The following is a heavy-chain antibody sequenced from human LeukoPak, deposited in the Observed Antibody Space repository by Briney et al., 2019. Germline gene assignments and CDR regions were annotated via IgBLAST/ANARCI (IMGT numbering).Heavy chain of an antibody. CDR1: GGSFSGYY. CDR2: INHSGST. D-gene: IGHD3-10*01. J-gene: IGHJ4*02. Sequence: SETLSLTCTVYGGSFSGYYWSWIRQPPGKGLEWIGEINHSGSTNYNPSLKSRVTISVDTSKNQFSLKLSSVTAADTAVYYCASEKRTMVRGVTDYWGQGTLVTVSS. CDR3: ASEKRTMVRGVTDY. V-gene: IGHV4-34*01.